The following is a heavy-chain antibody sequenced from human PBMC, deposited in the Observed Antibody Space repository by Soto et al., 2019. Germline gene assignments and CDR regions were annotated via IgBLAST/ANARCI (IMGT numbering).Heavy chain of an antibody. Sequence: QVQLVQSGAEVKKPGASVKVDCKDSGYTFTSYAMHWVRQAHGQRREWMGWINAGNGNTKYAQKFQGRVTITRDTSASTAYMERSSLRSEDTAVYYCARWEYSSGWYSAFEIWGQGTMVNVAS. CDR3: ARWEYSSGWYSAFEI. CDR2: INAGNGNT. CDR1: GYTFTSYA. D-gene: IGHD6-19*01. J-gene: IGHJ3*02. V-gene: IGHV1-3*01.